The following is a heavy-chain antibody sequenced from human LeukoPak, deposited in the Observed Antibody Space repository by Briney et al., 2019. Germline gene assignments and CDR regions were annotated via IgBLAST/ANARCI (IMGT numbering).Heavy chain of an antibody. D-gene: IGHD3-22*01. CDR1: GFIFSISD. V-gene: IGHV3-30*12. J-gene: IGHJ4*02. CDR3: ARDPYYYDSSGYYPY. CDR2: ISYDGSKK. Sequence: GGSLRLSCAASGFIFSISDMHWVRQAPGKGLQWVAFISYDGSKKHCADSVQGRCTISRDNAKNTLYLQMNSLRAEDTAVYYCARDPYYYDSSGYYPYWGQGTLVTVSS.